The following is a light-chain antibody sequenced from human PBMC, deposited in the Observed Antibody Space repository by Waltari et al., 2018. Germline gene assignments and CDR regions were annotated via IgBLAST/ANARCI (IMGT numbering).Light chain of an antibody. J-gene: IGLJ3*02. Sequence: QSALTQPRPVSGSPGQSVTISCTGTSSDVGGYNYVSWYQHHPGKAPKLIIYDLTKRPSAVPVRFSASKSDTTASPTISGLRAEDEADYYCCSYAGSITFWVFGGGTKLTVL. V-gene: IGLV2-11*01. CDR3: CSYAGSITFWV. CDR2: DLT. CDR1: SSDVGGYNY.